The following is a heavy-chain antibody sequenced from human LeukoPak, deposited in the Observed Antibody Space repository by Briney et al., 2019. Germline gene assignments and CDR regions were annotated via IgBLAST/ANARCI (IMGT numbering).Heavy chain of an antibody. D-gene: IGHD3-10*01. Sequence: SETLSLTCTVSGYSVSSGYYWGWIRQPPGKGLEWIGIIYHSGRTDYNPSLKSRVTISEDTSKNQFSLKLSSVTAADTAVYYCARVARWFGELFYHNWFDPWGQGTLVTVSS. CDR1: GYSVSSGYY. J-gene: IGHJ5*02. CDR3: ARVARWFGELFYHNWFDP. V-gene: IGHV4-38-2*02. CDR2: IYHSGRT.